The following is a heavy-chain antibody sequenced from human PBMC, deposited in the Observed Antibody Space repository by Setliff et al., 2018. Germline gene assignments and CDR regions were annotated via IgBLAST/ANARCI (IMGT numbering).Heavy chain of an antibody. Sequence: GASVKVSCKASGGTFSSYAISWVRQAPGQGLEWMGRIIPIFGTANYAQKFQGRVTITADKSTSTAYMELSSLRSEDTAVYYCARENIDPDYGDYLSFYYYGMDVWGQGTTVTVSS. CDR1: GGTFSSYA. J-gene: IGHJ6*02. D-gene: IGHD4-17*01. CDR2: IIPIFGTA. V-gene: IGHV1-69*06. CDR3: ARENIDPDYGDYLSFYYYGMDV.